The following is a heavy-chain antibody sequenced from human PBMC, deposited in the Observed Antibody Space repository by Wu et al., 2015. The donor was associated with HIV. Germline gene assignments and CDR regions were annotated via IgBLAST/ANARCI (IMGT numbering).Heavy chain of an antibody. CDR1: GGTFSSYA. CDR2: IIPIFGTA. V-gene: IGHV1-69*05. D-gene: IGHD3-10*01. Sequence: QVQLVQSGAEVKKPGSSVKVSCKASGGTFSSYAISWVRQAPGQGLEWMGGIIPIFGTANYAQKFQGRVTITTDEFTSTAYMELSSLRSEDTAVYYCARGKRGYYYGSSVLNDAFDIWGQGTMVTVSS. J-gene: IGHJ3*02. CDR3: ARGKRGYYYGSSVLNDAFDI.